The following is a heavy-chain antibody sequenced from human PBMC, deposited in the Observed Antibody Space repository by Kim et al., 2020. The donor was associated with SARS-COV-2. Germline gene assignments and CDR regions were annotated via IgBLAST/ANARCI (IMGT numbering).Heavy chain of an antibody. CDR2: ITIYNGNT. CDR3: ARSSLDVSGTYCFDS. V-gene: IGHV1-45*02. CDR1: GYTFTYRY. J-gene: IGHJ4*02. Sequence: ASVKVSCKASGYTFTYRYLHWVRQAPGQALEWMGWITIYNGNTNYAQKFQDRVTISRDTSLSAAYMELSSLTSEDTAMYYCARSSLDVSGTYCFDSWGQGTLVTVSS. D-gene: IGHD1-26*01.